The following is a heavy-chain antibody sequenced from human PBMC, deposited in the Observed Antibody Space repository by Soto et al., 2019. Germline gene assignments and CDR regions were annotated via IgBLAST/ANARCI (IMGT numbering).Heavy chain of an antibody. CDR1: GGSISSGDYY. CDR2: IYYSGST. J-gene: IGHJ5*02. V-gene: IGHV4-30-4*01. CDR3: ARGRPDGSRLDP. Sequence: SETLSLTCTVSGGSISSGDYYWSWIRQPPGKGLEWIRYIYYSGSTYYNPSLKSRVTISVDTSKNQFSLKLSSVTAADTAVYYCARGRPDGSRLDPWGQGTLVTVSS. D-gene: IGHD6-13*01.